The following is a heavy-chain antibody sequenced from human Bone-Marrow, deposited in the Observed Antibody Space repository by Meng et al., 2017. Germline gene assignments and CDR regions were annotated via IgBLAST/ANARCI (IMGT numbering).Heavy chain of an antibody. CDR3: SHVPGGYYGSGSSDIDDY. V-gene: IGHV3-23*01. D-gene: IGHD3-10*01. Sequence: GESLKISCAASGFTFSSYAMSWARQAPGRGLEWVSAISASGGYTYYADSVKGRFTISRDNSKNTLYLQMNSLRAEDTAVYYCSHVPGGYYGSGSSDIDDYWGQGTLVTVSS. CDR2: ISASGGYT. CDR1: GFTFSSYA. J-gene: IGHJ4*02.